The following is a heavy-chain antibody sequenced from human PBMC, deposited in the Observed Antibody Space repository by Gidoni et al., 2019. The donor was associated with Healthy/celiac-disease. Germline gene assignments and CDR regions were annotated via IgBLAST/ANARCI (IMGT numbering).Heavy chain of an antibody. V-gene: IGHV1-69-2*01. CDR1: GYTFTDYY. D-gene: IGHD6-13*01. CDR3: ATSTFAYSSPAGY. CDR2: VESEDGET. Sequence: EVQLVQSGAEVKKPGATVKISCKVSGYTFTDYYMHWVQQAPGKGLEWMGLVESEDGETIYADKFQGRVTITADTSTDTSYMELSSLRSEDTAVYYCATSTFAYSSPAGYWGQGTLVTVSS. J-gene: IGHJ4*02.